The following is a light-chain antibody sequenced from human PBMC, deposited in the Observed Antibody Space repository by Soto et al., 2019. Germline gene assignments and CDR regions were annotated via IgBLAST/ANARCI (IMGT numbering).Light chain of an antibody. CDR3: QQRSDWPLT. V-gene: IGKV3-11*01. CDR2: DAS. CDR1: QSVGNI. J-gene: IGKJ4*01. Sequence: PGETATLSCRASQSVGNILAWYQHRPGQAPRLLISDASNRATGAPVRFSGSGSGTDFTLTINNLEPEDFAVYYCQQRSDWPLTFGGGTKVEI.